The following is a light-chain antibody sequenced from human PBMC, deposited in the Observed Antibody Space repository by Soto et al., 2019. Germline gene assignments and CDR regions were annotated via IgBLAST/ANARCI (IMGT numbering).Light chain of an antibody. CDR1: QSVSSNY. Sequence: EIVLTQSPSTLSLSPGERATLSCRASQSVSSNYLAWYQQKPGQAPRLLIHGASSRATGIPDRFSGSGSGTDFTLTISRLEPEDFAMYYCQQYGSSPPTFGQGTKVDIK. J-gene: IGKJ1*01. V-gene: IGKV3-20*01. CDR3: QQYGSSPPT. CDR2: GAS.